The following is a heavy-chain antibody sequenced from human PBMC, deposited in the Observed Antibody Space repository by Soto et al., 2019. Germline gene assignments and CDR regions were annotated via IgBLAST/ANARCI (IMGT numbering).Heavy chain of an antibody. CDR1: GYTFTTYG. V-gene: IGHV1-18*04. J-gene: IGHJ5*02. D-gene: IGHD3-10*01. Sequence: ASVKVSCKTSGYTFTTYGVSWVRQAPGQGLEWMGWISAYNGNTNYAQKLQGRVTMTTDTSTSTAYMELRGLRSDDAAVYYCARDRYYYGSGSYYISWFDPWGQGTLVTVSS. CDR2: ISAYNGNT. CDR3: ARDRYYYGSGSYYISWFDP.